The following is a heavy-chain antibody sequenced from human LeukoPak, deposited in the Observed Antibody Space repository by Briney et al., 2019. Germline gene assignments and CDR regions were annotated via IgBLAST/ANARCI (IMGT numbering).Heavy chain of an antibody. V-gene: IGHV1-69*05. CDR2: IIPIFGTA. D-gene: IGHD6-13*01. CDR1: GGTFSGYA. Sequence: SVKVSCKASGGTFSGYAISWVRQAPGQGLEWMGGIIPIFGTANYAQKFQGRVTITTAESTSTAYMELSSLRSEDTAVYYCARVCSSSWYYFDYWGQGTLVTVSS. J-gene: IGHJ4*02. CDR3: ARVCSSSWYYFDY.